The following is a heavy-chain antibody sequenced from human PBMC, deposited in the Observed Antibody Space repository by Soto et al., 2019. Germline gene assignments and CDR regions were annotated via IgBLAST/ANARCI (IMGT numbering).Heavy chain of an antibody. CDR3: ARGFFGSTDY. J-gene: IGHJ4*02. Sequence: QVQLVQSGAEMKRPGASVKISCKASGYTFTLHAIHWVRQAPGQRLEWMGWINGGDGQLHYSQNFQGRVSLTRDTSATTVYMELSSLTSDDTAMYYCARGFFGSTDYWGQGTLVTVAS. CDR1: GYTFTLHA. D-gene: IGHD3-10*01. CDR2: INGGDGQL. V-gene: IGHV1-3*01.